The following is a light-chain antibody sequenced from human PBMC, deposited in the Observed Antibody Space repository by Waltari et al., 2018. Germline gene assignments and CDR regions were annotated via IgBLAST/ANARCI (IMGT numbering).Light chain of an antibody. CDR3: ATWDDGLSGHWV. Sequence: QSVLTQPPSASGTPGQRVTISCSGTSSNIGSNFVYWYQQLSGTAPKLLIYKDKQRPSGVPDRVSGSRSGTSASLTISGLRSDDESHFYCATWDDGLSGHWVFGGGTKLTVL. V-gene: IGLV1-47*01. CDR1: SSNIGSNF. CDR2: KDK. J-gene: IGLJ3*02.